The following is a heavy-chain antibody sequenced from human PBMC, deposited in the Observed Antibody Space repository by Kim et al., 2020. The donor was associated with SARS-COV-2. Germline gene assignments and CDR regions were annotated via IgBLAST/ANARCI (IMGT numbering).Heavy chain of an antibody. CDR3: ARDRYYDSSGYLPDAFDI. Sequence: KSRVTISVDTSKNQFSLKLSSVTAADTAVYYCARDRYYDSSGYLPDAFDIWGQGTMVTVSS. V-gene: IGHV4-31*02. J-gene: IGHJ3*02. D-gene: IGHD3-22*01.